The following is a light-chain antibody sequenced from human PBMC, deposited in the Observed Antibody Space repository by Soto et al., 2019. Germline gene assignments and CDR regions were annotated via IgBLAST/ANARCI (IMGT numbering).Light chain of an antibody. CDR2: EVS. V-gene: IGLV2-14*01. Sequence: QSALTQPASVSGSPGQSITISCAGASSDIGGYNYVSWYQQHPGKAPKVMIYEVSNRPSGVSNRFSGSKSGNTASLTISGLQDEDEADYFLSSYTSSSTSYVYGSGTKVTV. CDR1: SSDIGGYNY. J-gene: IGLJ6*01. CDR3: SSYTSSSTSYV.